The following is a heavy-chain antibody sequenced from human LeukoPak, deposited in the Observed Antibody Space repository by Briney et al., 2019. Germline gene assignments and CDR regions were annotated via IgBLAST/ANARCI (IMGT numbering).Heavy chain of an antibody. D-gene: IGHD1-26*01. CDR2: ISAFSGNT. V-gene: IGHV1-18*01. CDR1: GYTFSSHG. CDR3: ARELELLGPFDY. Sequence: ASVKVSCKASGYTFSSHGISWVRQAPGQGLDWMGWISAFSGNTNYAQKLQGRVTMTTDTSTSTAYMELRSLRSDDTAVYYCARELELLGPFDYWGQGTLVTVSS. J-gene: IGHJ4*02.